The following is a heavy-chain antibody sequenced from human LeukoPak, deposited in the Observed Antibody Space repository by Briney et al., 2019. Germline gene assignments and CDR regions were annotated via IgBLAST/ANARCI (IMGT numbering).Heavy chain of an antibody. CDR3: ARGALYSGWYYFDY. J-gene: IGHJ4*02. D-gene: IGHD5-12*01. V-gene: IGHV4-59*01. Sequence: PSETLSLTCTISGGSISSDYWSWIRQPPGKGLEWLGYFYYIGSANYNPSLNSRVTMSVDTSKNHFSLKPSSVTAADTAVYYCARGALYSGWYYFDYWGQGTLVTVSS. CDR1: GGSISSDY. CDR2: FYYIGSA.